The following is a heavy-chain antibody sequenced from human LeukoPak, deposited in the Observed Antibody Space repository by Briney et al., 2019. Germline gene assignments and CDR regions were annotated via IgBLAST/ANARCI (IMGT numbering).Heavy chain of an antibody. Sequence: GGPLRLSCTASGFTFTNAWMSWVRQAPGKGLEWVGRIKSKGDGETTDYGTPVKGRFFTSRDDSEATFYLQMNILQAEDTAVYYCTTDLGLTMIRGVIVSWGQGALVTVSS. CDR2: IKSKGDGETT. CDR1: GFTFTNAW. CDR3: TTDLGLTMIRGVIVS. J-gene: IGHJ5*02. D-gene: IGHD3-10*01. V-gene: IGHV3-15*01.